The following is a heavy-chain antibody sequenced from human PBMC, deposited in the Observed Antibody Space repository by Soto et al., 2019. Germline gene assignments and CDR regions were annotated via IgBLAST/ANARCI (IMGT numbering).Heavy chain of an antibody. CDR3: ARVERGTATTVVDAFDI. Sequence: QVQLQQWGAGLLKPSETLSLTCAVYGGFVSSGSYYWSWIRQPPGKGLEWIGKMSHSGETHCNPSLKSRVTISVDTSKNQFSLKMSSVTAADTALYYCARVERGTATTVVDAFDIWGPGTMVTVSS. CDR1: GGFVSSGSYY. V-gene: IGHV4-34*01. D-gene: IGHD1-1*01. J-gene: IGHJ3*02. CDR2: MSHSGET.